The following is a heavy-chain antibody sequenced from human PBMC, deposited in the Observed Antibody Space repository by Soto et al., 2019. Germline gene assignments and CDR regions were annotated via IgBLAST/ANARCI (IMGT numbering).Heavy chain of an antibody. J-gene: IGHJ6*02. CDR1: GGTFSSYA. CDR3: AVYGSGSYYDYYYYGMDV. V-gene: IGHV1-69*01. Sequence: QVQLVQSGAEVKKPGSSVKVSCKASGGTFSSYAISWVRQAPGQGLEWMGGIIPIFGTANYAQKFQGRVTIPADESMSTAYMELSSLRSEDTAVYYCAVYGSGSYYDYYYYGMDVWGQGTTVTVSS. CDR2: IIPIFGTA. D-gene: IGHD3-10*01.